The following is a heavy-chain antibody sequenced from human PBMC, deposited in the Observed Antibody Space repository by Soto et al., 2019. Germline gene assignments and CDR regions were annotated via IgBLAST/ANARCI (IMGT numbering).Heavy chain of an antibody. CDR1: GFTFSSYA. V-gene: IGHV3-30-3*01. D-gene: IGHD4-17*01. CDR2: ISYDGSNK. Sequence: QVQLVESGGGVVQPGRSLRLSCAASGFTFSSYAMHWVRQAPGKGLEWVAVISYDGSNKYYADSVKGRFTISRDNSKNTLYLQMNSLRDEDTAVYYCAREHTVLHFDYWGQGTLVTVSS. CDR3: AREHTVLHFDY. J-gene: IGHJ4*02.